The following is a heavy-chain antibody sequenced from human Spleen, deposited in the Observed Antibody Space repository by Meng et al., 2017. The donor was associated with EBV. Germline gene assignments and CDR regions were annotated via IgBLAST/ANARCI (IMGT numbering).Heavy chain of an antibody. CDR3: ARDVARNGDTNVVDM. V-gene: IGHV1-46*01. CDR2: ILTSVNMA. J-gene: IGHJ4*02. CDR1: GYTFIGYN. Sequence: QGQLVRSGTEVKKPGASVTVSCKASGYTFIGYNIHWVRQAPGQGLEWMGKILTSVNMARYAHNFQDRVAMTSDTSTRTVYMELSSLRADDTAFYYCARDVARNGDTNVVDMWGQGTLVTVSS. D-gene: IGHD2-8*01.